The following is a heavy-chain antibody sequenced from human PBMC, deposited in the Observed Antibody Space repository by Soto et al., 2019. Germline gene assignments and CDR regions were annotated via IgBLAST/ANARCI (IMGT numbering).Heavy chain of an antibody. CDR2: ISHDGSNK. V-gene: IGHV3-30*03. Sequence: SLRLSCAASGVTFSAYGMHWVRQAPGKGLDWVALISHDGSNKYYPDSVKGRFTISRDNSKNTLYLQMNSLRPEDTAVYYCAAGLYFFDYCGQGTLVTVSS. CDR3: AAGLYFFDY. D-gene: IGHD6-13*01. J-gene: IGHJ4*02. CDR1: GVTFSAYG.